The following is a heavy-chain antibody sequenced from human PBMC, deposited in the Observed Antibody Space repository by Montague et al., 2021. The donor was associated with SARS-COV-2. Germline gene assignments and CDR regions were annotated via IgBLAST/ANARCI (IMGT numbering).Heavy chain of an antibody. CDR3: STIAAADTLYYYYGMDV. CDR1: GFTFSSYS. CDR2: ISTSSSTI. D-gene: IGHD6-13*01. V-gene: IGHV3-48*02. J-gene: IGHJ6*02. Sequence: SLRLSCAASGFTFSSYSMNWVRQAPGKGLEWVSYISTSSSTIYYADSVKGRFTISRGNGKNSLYLQMNSLRDEDTAVYYCSTIAAADTLYYYYGMDVWGQGTTVTVSS.